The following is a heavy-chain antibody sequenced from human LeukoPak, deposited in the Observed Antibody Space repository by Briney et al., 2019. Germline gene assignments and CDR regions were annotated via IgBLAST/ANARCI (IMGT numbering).Heavy chain of an antibody. D-gene: IGHD6-19*01. CDR1: AFNCRTYS. CDR2: IDSSGGGT. Sequence: GGSLRLSCAASAFNCRTYSMGWVRQAPGKGLEWVSLIDSSGGGTYYTDSVKGRFTISRDNSKNMLFLQMNSLRAEDTAIFYCAKAAGSGWSQDYFDHWGRGTLVTVSS. J-gene: IGHJ4*02. CDR3: AKAAGSGWSQDYFDH. V-gene: IGHV3-23*01.